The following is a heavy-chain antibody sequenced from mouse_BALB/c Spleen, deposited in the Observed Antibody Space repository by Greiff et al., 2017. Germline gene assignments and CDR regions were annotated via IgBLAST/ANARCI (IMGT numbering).Heavy chain of an antibody. CDR3: ARRGYYYGSSYDY. D-gene: IGHD1-1*01. CDR2: ILPGSGST. Sequence: QVQLKESGAELMKPGASVKISCKATGYTFSSYWIEWVKQRPGHGLEWIGEILPGSGSTNYNEKFKGKATFTADTSSNTAYMQLSSLTSEDSAVYYCARRGYYYGSSYDYWGQGTTLTVSS. J-gene: IGHJ2*01. V-gene: IGHV1-9*01. CDR1: GYTFSSYW.